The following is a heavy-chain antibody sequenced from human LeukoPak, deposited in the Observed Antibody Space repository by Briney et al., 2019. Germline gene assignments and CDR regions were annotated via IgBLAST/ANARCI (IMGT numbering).Heavy chain of an antibody. V-gene: IGHV3-23*01. CDR2: ISGGGGST. J-gene: IGHJ4*02. CDR1: GFTFSSYG. Sequence: GGSLRLSCAASGFTFSSYGMSWVRQAPGKGLEWVSAISGGGGSTYYADSVKGRFTITRDNSKNTLYLQMNSLRAEDTAVYYCAKDPGPQQLVPYYFDYWSQGTLVTVSS. CDR3: AKDPGPQQLVPYYFDY. D-gene: IGHD6-13*01.